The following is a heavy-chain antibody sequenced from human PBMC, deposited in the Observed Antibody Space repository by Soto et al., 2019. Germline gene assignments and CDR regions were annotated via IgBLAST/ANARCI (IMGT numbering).Heavy chain of an antibody. Sequence: GGSLRLSCTTSGFTFGNYTLSWFRQTPGKGLEWVGFIRGKTFGGTTEYAASVKGRFAISRDDSTSIAYLQMSSLRTEDTALYYCSRDLRVDRYCSGGPCYSVFAYWGQGT. CDR2: IRGKTFGGTT. CDR3: SRDLRVDRYCSGGPCYSVFAY. CDR1: GFTFGNYT. J-gene: IGHJ4*02. V-gene: IGHV3-49*03. D-gene: IGHD2-15*01.